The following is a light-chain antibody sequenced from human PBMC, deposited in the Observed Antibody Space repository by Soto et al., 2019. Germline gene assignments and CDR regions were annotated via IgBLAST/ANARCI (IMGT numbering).Light chain of an antibody. V-gene: IGKV1-17*01. J-gene: IGKJ4*01. Sequence: DIQMTQSPSSLSASVGDRVTITCRASQGITTDLNWYQQKPGKAPKRLIYAASRLQSGVPSRFSGSGSGTDFTLTISSLQPDDFATYYCQRYNNWPLTFGGGTKVEIK. CDR3: QRYNNWPLT. CDR2: AAS. CDR1: QGITTD.